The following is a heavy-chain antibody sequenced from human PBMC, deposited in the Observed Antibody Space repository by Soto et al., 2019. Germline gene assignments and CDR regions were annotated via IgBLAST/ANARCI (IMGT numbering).Heavy chain of an antibody. V-gene: IGHV3-30*18. CDR1: RFPFSTYG. D-gene: IGHD2-2*01. CDR2: ILYDGSNK. J-gene: IGHJ6*02. Sequence: GGSLRLSCAASRFPFSTYGMHWVRQAPGKGLEWVAVILYDGSNKYYADSVKGRFAISRDNSKNTLYLQMNSLRAEDTAVYYCAKDGGDIVVVPAAILYYYYYYGMDVWGQGTTVTVSS. CDR3: AKDGGDIVVVPAAILYYYYYYGMDV.